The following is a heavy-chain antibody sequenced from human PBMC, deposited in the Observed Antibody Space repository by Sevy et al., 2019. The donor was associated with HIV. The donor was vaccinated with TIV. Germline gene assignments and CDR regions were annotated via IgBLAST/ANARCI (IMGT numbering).Heavy chain of an antibody. CDR1: GFTFSSYA. CDR2: ISGSGGST. J-gene: IGHJ4*02. CDR3: AKSFYGSGSYYRFDY. D-gene: IGHD3-10*01. V-gene: IGHV3-23*01. Sequence: GGSLRLSCAASGFTFSSYAMSWVRQAPGKGLEWVSAISGSGGSTYYADSVKGRFTISRDNSKNTRYLQMNSLRAEDTAVYYCAKSFYGSGSYYRFDYWGQGTLVTVSS.